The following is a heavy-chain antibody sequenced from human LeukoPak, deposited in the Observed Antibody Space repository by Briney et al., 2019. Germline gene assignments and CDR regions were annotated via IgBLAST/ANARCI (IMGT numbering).Heavy chain of an antibody. V-gene: IGHV1-18*01. J-gene: IGHJ4*02. CDR3: ARSFYDTSGYYTYYFDS. Sequence: ASVKVSCKASGYTFSSYGISWVRRAPGQGLDWMGWINAYNGDTNYAQKFQGRVTVTTDTSTSTAYMELGSLRSDDTAVYYCARSFYDTSGYYTYYFDSWGQGTLVTVSS. D-gene: IGHD3-22*01. CDR1: GYTFSSYG. CDR2: INAYNGDT.